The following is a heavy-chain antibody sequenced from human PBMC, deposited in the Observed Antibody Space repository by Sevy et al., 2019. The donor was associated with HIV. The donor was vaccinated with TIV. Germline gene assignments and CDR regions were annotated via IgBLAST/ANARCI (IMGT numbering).Heavy chain of an antibody. D-gene: IGHD3-3*01. J-gene: IGHJ2*01. CDR2: ISSTSNYI. Sequence: GGSLRLSCAASGFTFSTYSMNWVRQAPGRGLEWVSSISSTSNYIYYADSVKGRFTISRDNAKNSRYLQMSSLRAEDTAVLYCARGYDFWSGYYTPDWYFDLWGRGTLVTVSS. CDR3: ARGYDFWSGYYTPDWYFDL. V-gene: IGHV3-21*01. CDR1: GFTFSTYS.